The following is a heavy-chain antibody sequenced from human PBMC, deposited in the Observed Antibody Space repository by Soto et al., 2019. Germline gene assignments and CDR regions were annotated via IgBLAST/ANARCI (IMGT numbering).Heavy chain of an antibody. V-gene: IGHV3-21*01. Sequence: EVQLVESGGGLVKPGGSLRLSCAASGFTFSSYSMNWVRQAPGKGLEWVSSISSSSSYIYYADSVKGRFTNSRDNAKNSLYLQMNSLRAEDTAVYYCARFIAAAGADYWGQGTLVTVSS. J-gene: IGHJ4*02. CDR1: GFTFSSYS. D-gene: IGHD6-13*01. CDR3: ARFIAAAGADY. CDR2: ISSSSSYI.